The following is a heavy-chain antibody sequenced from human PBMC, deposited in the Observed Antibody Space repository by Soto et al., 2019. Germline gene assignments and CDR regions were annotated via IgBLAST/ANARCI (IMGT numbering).Heavy chain of an antibody. Sequence: SETLSLTCAVSGGSISSGDYYWSWVRQHPGKGLEWIGYISYSGYPYYNPSLRSRLAISTDTSKNQFSLKLSSVTAADTAVYYCARETNLVRGVIPGWFDPWGQGTLVTVSS. CDR2: ISYSGYP. D-gene: IGHD3-10*01. V-gene: IGHV4-31*11. J-gene: IGHJ5*02. CDR3: ARETNLVRGVIPGWFDP. CDR1: GGSISSGDYY.